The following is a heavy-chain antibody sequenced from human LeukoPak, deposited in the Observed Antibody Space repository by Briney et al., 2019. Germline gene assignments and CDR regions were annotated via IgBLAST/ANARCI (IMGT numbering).Heavy chain of an antibody. CDR1: GGSISSSSYY. V-gene: IGHV4-39*07. J-gene: IGHJ6*02. CDR2: IYYSGST. Sequence: PSETLSLTCTVSGGSISSSSYYWGWLRQPPGKGLEWIGSIYYSGSTYYNPSLKSRVTISVDTSKNQFSLKLSSVTAADTAVYYCGRSVTFSHSYNYYGMDVWGQGTTVTVS. CDR3: GRSVTFSHSYNYYGMDV. D-gene: IGHD5-18*01.